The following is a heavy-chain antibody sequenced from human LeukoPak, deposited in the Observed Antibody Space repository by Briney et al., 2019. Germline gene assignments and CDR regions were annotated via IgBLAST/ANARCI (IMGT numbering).Heavy chain of an antibody. J-gene: IGHJ4*02. CDR1: GGSVINTNW. Sequence: KASETLSLTCGVSGGSVINTNWWTWVRQPPGKGLEWIGEVHLDGRTNYNPSLESRLTMSVDVSENQVSLKLTSVTAADTAVYYCAREGGFYRPLDYPGQGTLVTVSS. CDR3: AREGGFYRPLDY. V-gene: IGHV4-4*02. CDR2: VHLDGRT. D-gene: IGHD3-3*01.